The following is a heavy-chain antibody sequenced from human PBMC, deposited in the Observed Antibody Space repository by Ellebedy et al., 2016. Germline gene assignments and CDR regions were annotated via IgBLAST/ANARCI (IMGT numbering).Heavy chain of an antibody. V-gene: IGHV4-59*01. J-gene: IGHJ4*02. D-gene: IGHD2-8*01. Sequence: SETLSLTCTVSGGSISSYYWSWIRQPPGKGLEWIGYIYYSGSTNYNPSLKSRVTISVDTSKNQFSLKLSSVTAADTAVYYCASGDIVLMVYAHPSRFDYWGQGTLVTVSS. CDR1: GGSISSYY. CDR2: IYYSGST. CDR3: ASGDIVLMVYAHPSRFDY.